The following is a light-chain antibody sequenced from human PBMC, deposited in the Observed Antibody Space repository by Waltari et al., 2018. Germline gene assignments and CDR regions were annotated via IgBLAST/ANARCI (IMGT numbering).Light chain of an antibody. Sequence: QSVLTQPPSVSGAPGQTVTISCTRNDPNIADYYVQWYQQLPGTAPKLLIYENYKRGSGISDRFSGSQSATSVSLTITGLQSDDEADYYCQSSDKDLTVLFGGGTRLTVL. CDR1: DPNIADYY. CDR2: ENY. V-gene: IGLV1-40*01. J-gene: IGLJ2*01. CDR3: QSSDKDLTVL.